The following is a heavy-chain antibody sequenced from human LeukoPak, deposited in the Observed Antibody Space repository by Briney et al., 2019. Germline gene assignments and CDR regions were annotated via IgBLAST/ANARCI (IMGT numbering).Heavy chain of an antibody. V-gene: IGHV3-23*01. CDR1: GFNFNNSA. Sequence: PGGSLRLSSAAPGFNFNNSAMTSVRQAPGKGLEWLSVIIVSGGHIYYADSVQGRFTISRDASKRTLYLQMNSLRVEDTALYFCARVVDYVELVVVVTGGWFDPWGQGTQVTVSS. J-gene: IGHJ5*02. D-gene: IGHD2-8*02. CDR2: IIVSGGHI. CDR3: ARVVDYVELVVVVTGGWFDP.